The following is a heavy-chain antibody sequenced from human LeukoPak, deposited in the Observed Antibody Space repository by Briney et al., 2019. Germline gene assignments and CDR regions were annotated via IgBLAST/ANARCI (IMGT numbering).Heavy chain of an antibody. D-gene: IGHD6-19*01. J-gene: IGHJ4*02. V-gene: IGHV4-4*09. CDR1: GLPISRFF. Sequence: SDTLSLICTTSGLPISRFFWNWVRQPTGRGLEWIGNIYDGVPTFFNPSLKSRVTISVDTSKGQFSLQLASVTAADTAVYYCVQTTGWPGFDYWGQGIRSPSPQ. CDR3: VQTTGWPGFDY. CDR2: IYDGVPT.